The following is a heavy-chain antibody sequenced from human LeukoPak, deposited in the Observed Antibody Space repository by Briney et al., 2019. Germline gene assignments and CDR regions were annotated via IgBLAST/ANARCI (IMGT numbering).Heavy chain of an antibody. V-gene: IGHV6-1*01. CDR3: VRQERPDFDY. CDR2: AYYRSKWHI. J-gene: IGHJ4*02. Sequence: SQTLSLTCVISGDSVSGSSVAWNWIRQSPARGLEWLGRAYYRSKWHIDYGVSVKSRITISPDTSKNQLSLQLNSVTPEDTAVYYCVRQERPDFDYWGQGTLVTVSA. CDR1: GDSVSGSSVA.